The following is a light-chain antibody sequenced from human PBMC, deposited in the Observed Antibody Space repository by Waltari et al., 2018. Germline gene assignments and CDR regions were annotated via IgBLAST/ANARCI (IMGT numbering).Light chain of an antibody. CDR3: QQYNNYPYT. J-gene: IGKJ2*01. Sequence: DIQITQSLSTLSASVGDRVTITCRASQSISSWLAWYQQKPGKAPKLLIYKASTLESGVPSRFSGSGSGTEFTLTISSLQPDDFATYYCQQYNNYPYTFGQGTRLEIK. CDR2: KAS. V-gene: IGKV1-5*03. CDR1: QSISSW.